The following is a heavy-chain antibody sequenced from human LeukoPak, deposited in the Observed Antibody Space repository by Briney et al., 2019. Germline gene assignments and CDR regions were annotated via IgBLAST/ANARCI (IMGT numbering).Heavy chain of an antibody. D-gene: IGHD3-10*01. J-gene: IGHJ4*02. Sequence: GGSLRLSCAASGFTFSSYAMSWVRQAPGKGLEWVSAISGSGGSTYYADSVKGRFTISRDNSKNTLYLQMNSLRAEDTAVYYCAKIPNYYGSGSYYPHFDYWGQGTLVTVSS. V-gene: IGHV3-23*01. CDR1: GFTFSSYA. CDR2: ISGSGGST. CDR3: AKIPNYYGSGSYYPHFDY.